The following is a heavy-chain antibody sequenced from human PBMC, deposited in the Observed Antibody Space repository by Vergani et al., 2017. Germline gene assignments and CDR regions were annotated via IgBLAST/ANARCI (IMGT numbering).Heavy chain of an antibody. CDR3: ARVEETKIFTMVRGVINDYYGMDV. CDR1: GGSISSSSYY. Sequence: QLQLQESGPGLVKPSETLSLTCTVSGGSISSSSYYLGWIRQPPGKGLEWIGSINYSGSTYYNPSLKSRVTISVDTSKNQFSPKLSSVTAADTAVYYCARVEETKIFTMVRGVINDYYGMDVWGQGTTVTVSS. D-gene: IGHD3-10*01. CDR2: INYSGST. V-gene: IGHV4-39*07. J-gene: IGHJ6*02.